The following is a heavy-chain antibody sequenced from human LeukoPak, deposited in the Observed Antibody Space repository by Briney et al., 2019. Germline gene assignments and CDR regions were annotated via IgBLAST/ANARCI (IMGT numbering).Heavy chain of an antibody. CDR1: GFIFSSYG. J-gene: IGHJ4*02. CDR2: IRYDGSNK. D-gene: IGHD4-23*01. CDR3: AKVAPAYYGGFDY. Sequence: PGGSLRLSCAASGFIFSSYGMHWVRQAPGKGLEGVAFIRYDGSNKYYADSVKGRFTISRDNSKNTLYLQMNSLRAEDTAVYYCAKVAPAYYGGFDYWGQGTLVTVSS. V-gene: IGHV3-30*02.